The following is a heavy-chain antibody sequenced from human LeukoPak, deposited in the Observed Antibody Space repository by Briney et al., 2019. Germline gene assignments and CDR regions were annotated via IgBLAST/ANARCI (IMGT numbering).Heavy chain of an antibody. CDR3: ASTPDFWSGHYFDY. J-gene: IGHJ4*02. Sequence: ASVKVSCKASGGTFSSYAISWVRQAPGQGLEWMGGIIPIFGTANYAQKFQGRVTITADESTSTAYMELSSLRSEDTAVYYCASTPDFWSGHYFDYWGQGTLVTVSS. CDR2: IIPIFGTA. CDR1: GGTFSSYA. V-gene: IGHV1-69*13. D-gene: IGHD3-3*01.